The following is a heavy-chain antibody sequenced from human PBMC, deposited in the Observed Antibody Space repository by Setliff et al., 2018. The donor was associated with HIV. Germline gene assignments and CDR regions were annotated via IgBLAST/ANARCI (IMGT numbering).Heavy chain of an antibody. CDR3: AKPRRYNTYYFDH. D-gene: IGHD3-3*01. J-gene: IGHJ4*02. CDR2: ASPSGGTT. Sequence: GGSLRLSCQASDLAFSSYAMSWVRQAPGKGLKWVSIASPSGGTTYYTDSVKGRFTISRDNSKITLYLQMNSLKTEDTAVYYCAKPRRYNTYYFDHWGQGALVTVSS. V-gene: IGHV3-23*01. CDR1: DLAFSSYA.